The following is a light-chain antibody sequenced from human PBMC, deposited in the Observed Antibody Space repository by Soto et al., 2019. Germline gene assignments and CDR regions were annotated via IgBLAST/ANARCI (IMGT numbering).Light chain of an antibody. V-gene: IGLV1-51*01. Sequence: QSVLTQPPSVSAAPGQKVTISCSGKNSDIGRSYLSWYQQLPGTAPKLLIYDNNKRPSGTPHRFSGSKSGTSATLDITGLLTGDEADYYCGAWDRSLNGYVFGTGTKVTVL. CDR2: DNN. CDR3: GAWDRSLNGYV. J-gene: IGLJ1*01. CDR1: NSDIGRSY.